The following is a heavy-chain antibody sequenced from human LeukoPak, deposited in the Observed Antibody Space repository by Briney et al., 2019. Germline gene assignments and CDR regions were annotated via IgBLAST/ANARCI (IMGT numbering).Heavy chain of an antibody. CDR2: SYSDSNT. CDR3: VRKNRDFNAAFDV. D-gene: IGHD1-14*01. CDR1: GFTVSNNY. V-gene: IGHV3-53*01. Sequence: GGSLRLSCTASGFTVSNNYMSWVRQAPGKGLEWVSISYSDSNTNYADSVKGRFTISRDTSQNTLSLQMNSLRAEDTAVYYCVRKNRDFNAAFDVWGQGTVVTVSS. J-gene: IGHJ3*01.